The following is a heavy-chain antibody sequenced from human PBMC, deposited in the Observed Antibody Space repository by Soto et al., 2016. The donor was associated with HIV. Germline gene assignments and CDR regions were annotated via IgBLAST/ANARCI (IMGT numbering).Heavy chain of an antibody. CDR1: GFTFSSYA. CDR2: ISGSGGST. J-gene: IGHJ4*02. V-gene: IGHV3-23*01. Sequence: EVQLLESGGGLVQPGGSLRLSCAASGFTFSSYAMSWVRQAPGKGLEWVSAISGSGGSTYYADSVKGRFTISRDNSKNTLYLQMNSLRAEDTAVYYCAKGLPYSSSSLSGYFDYWGQGTLVTVSS. CDR3: AKGLPYSSSSLSGYFDY. D-gene: IGHD6-6*01.